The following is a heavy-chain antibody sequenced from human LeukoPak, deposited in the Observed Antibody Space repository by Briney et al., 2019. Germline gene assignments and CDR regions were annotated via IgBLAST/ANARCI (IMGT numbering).Heavy chain of an antibody. D-gene: IGHD3-22*01. J-gene: IGHJ3*02. Sequence: PSQTLSLTCTVSGGSISSGGYYWSWIRQHPGKGLEWIGYNYYSGSTYYNPSLKSRVTISVDTSKNQFSLKLSSVTAADTAVYYCASSYDSSPGDAFDIWGQGTMVTVSS. V-gene: IGHV4-31*03. CDR3: ASSYDSSPGDAFDI. CDR1: GGSISSGGYY. CDR2: NYYSGST.